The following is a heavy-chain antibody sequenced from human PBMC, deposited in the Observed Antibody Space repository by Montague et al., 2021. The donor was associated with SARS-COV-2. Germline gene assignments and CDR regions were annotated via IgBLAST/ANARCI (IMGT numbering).Heavy chain of an antibody. CDR3: ARGPHYDILTSYYRDGMDV. CDR2: IYTSGST. D-gene: IGHD3-9*01. Sequence: TLSLTCTVSGGSISTGSYHWSWIRQPAGKGLEWIGRIYTSGSTNYNPSLKSRVTISVDTSKNQFSLKLSSVTAADTAVYYCARGPHYDILTSYYRDGMDVWGQGTTVTVSS. J-gene: IGHJ6*02. CDR1: GGSISTGSYH. V-gene: IGHV4-61*02.